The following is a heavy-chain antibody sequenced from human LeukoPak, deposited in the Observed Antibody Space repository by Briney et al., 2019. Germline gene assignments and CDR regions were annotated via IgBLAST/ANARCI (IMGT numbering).Heavy chain of an antibody. CDR1: GFTFSSYS. D-gene: IGHD3-10*01. Sequence: GGSLRLSCAASGFTFSSYSMNWVRQAPGKGLGWVSSISSSSSYIYYADSVKGRFTISRDNAKNSLYLQMNSLRAEDTAVYYCARVTKDYYYGSGSYYSRYFDYWGQGTLVTVSS. V-gene: IGHV3-21*01. CDR3: ARVTKDYYYGSGSYYSRYFDY. J-gene: IGHJ4*02. CDR2: ISSSSSYI.